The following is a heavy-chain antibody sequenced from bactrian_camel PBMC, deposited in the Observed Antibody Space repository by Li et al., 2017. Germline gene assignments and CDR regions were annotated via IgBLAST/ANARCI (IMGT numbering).Heavy chain of an antibody. CDR2: ITAGGGRT. J-gene: IGHJ4*01. CDR3: ATDYMFRGRGNY. V-gene: IGHV3S1*01. Sequence: HVQLVESGGGSVQAGGSLRLSCAASASTANIGCMGWFRQAPGKGREGVAAITAGGGRTYVADSVKGRFTISRDNAKNTLYLQMHSLKTEDTAVYYCATDYMFRGRGNYWGQGTQVTVS. CDR1: ASTANIGC.